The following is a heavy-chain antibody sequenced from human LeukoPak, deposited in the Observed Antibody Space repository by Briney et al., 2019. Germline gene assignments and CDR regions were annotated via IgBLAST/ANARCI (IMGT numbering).Heavy chain of an antibody. CDR2: INTNTGNP. CDR3: ARYSSWYSHTRWFDP. J-gene: IGHJ5*02. Sequence: RASVKVSCKASGYTLTSHAMNWVRQAPGQGLEWMGWINTNTGNPTYAQGFTGRFVFSLDTSVSTAYLQISSLKAEDTAVYYCARYSSWYSHTRWFDPWGQGTLVTVSS. D-gene: IGHD6-13*01. V-gene: IGHV7-4-1*02. CDR1: GYTLTSHA.